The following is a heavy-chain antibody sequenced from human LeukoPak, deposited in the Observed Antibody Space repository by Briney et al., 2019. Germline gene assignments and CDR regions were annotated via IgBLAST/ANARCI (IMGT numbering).Heavy chain of an antibody. Sequence: GGSLRLSCAASGFTFSTYSMKWVRQAPGKGLEWVSYISSSSGTIYYADSVKGRFTISRDNAKNTLYLQMNSLRAEDTAVYYCARVQATFSPHFDNWGQGTLVTVSS. D-gene: IGHD5-12*01. J-gene: IGHJ4*02. CDR2: ISSSSGTI. V-gene: IGHV3-48*04. CDR1: GFTFSTYS. CDR3: ARVQATFSPHFDN.